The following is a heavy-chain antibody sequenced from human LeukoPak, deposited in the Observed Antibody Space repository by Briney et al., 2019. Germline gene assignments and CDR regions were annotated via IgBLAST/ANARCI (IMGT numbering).Heavy chain of an antibody. Sequence: SETLSLTCAVYGGSFSGYYWSWIRQPPGKGLEWIGEINRSGSTNYNPSLKSRVTISVDTSKNQFSLKLSSVTAADTAVYYCARDSSSWIDYWGQGTLVTVSS. CDR2: INRSGST. V-gene: IGHV4-34*01. J-gene: IGHJ4*02. D-gene: IGHD6-13*01. CDR1: GGSFSGYY. CDR3: ARDSSSWIDY.